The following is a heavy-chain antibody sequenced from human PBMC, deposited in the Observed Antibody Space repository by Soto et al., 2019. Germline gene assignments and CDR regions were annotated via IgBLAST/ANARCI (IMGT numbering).Heavy chain of an antibody. D-gene: IGHD6-19*01. CDR3: ARGVVSSGWSYYFDY. CDR2: IYPGDSDT. Sequence: GESLKISRKGSGYSFTSYWIGWVRQMPGKGLEWMGIIYPGDSDTRYSPSFQGQVTISADKSISTAYLQWSSLKASDTAMYYCARGVVSSGWSYYFDYWGQGTLVTVSS. CDR1: GYSFTSYW. V-gene: IGHV5-51*01. J-gene: IGHJ4*02.